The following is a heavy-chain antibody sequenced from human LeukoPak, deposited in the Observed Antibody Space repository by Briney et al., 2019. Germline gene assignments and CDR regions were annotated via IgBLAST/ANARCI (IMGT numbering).Heavy chain of an antibody. Sequence: ASVKVSCKASGYTFTGYYMHWVRQAPGQGLEWMGWINPNSGGTNYAQKFQGRVTMTRDTSISTAYMELSRLRSDDTAVYYCARDMSEWLLTPDDAFDIWGLGTMVTVSS. CDR1: GYTFTGYY. V-gene: IGHV1-2*02. D-gene: IGHD5-12*01. CDR3: ARDMSEWLLTPDDAFDI. J-gene: IGHJ3*02. CDR2: INPNSGGT.